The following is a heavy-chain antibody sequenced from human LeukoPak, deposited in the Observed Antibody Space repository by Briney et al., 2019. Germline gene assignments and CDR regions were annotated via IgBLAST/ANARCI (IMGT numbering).Heavy chain of an antibody. J-gene: IGHJ6*02. V-gene: IGHV1-8*01. Sequence: ASVTVSCKASGYTFTTYDINWVRQATGQGLEWMGWMNPNSGNTGYAQKFQGRVTMTRNTSISTAYMELSSLRSEDTAVYYCARLGASGWYVPYGMDVWGQGTTVTVSS. D-gene: IGHD6-19*01. CDR3: ARLGASGWYVPYGMDV. CDR1: GYTFTTYD. CDR2: MNPNSGNT.